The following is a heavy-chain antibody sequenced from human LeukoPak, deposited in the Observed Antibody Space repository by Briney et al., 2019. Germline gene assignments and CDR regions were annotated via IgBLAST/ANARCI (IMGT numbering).Heavy chain of an antibody. CDR1: GFTFSSYG. V-gene: IGHV3-30*02. J-gene: IGHJ6*03. D-gene: IGHD5-18*01. CDR2: IRYDGSNK. CDR3: GKRDTAMVRGYYYYYMDV. Sequence: GGSLRLSCAASGFTFSSYGMHWVRQAPGKGLEWVAFIRYDGSNKYYADSVKGRFTISRDNSKNTLYLQMNSLRAEDTAVYYCGKRDTAMVRGYYYYYMDVWGKGTTVTVSS.